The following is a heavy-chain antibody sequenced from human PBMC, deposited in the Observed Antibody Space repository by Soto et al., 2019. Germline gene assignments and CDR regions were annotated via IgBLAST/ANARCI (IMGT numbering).Heavy chain of an antibody. Sequence: QVQLVESGGGVVQPGRSLRLSCAASGFTFSSYGMHWVRQAPGKGLEWVAVISYDGNNKYYADSVKGRFTISRDNSKNTLYLQMNSLRAEDTAVYYCAKDLAQIPDHWGQGTLVTVSS. CDR1: GFTFSSYG. V-gene: IGHV3-30*18. J-gene: IGHJ4*02. CDR2: ISYDGNNK. D-gene: IGHD2-21*01. CDR3: AKDLAQIPDH.